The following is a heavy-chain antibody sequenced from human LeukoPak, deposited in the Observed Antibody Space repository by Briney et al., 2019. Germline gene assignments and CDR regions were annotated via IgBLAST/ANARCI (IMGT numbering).Heavy chain of an antibody. CDR1: GFTFSSYA. V-gene: IGHV3-23*01. J-gene: IGHJ6*02. CDR2: ISGSGGST. Sequence: GGSLRLSCAASGFTFSSYAMSWVRQAPGKGLEWVSGISGSGGSTYYADSVKGRFTISRDKSKNTLYLQMNSLRAEGTAVYYCAKDPNGMDVWGQGTTVTVSS. CDR3: AKDPNGMDV.